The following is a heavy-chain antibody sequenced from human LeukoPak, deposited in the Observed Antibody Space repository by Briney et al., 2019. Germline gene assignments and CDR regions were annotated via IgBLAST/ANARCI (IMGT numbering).Heavy chain of an antibody. V-gene: IGHV3-30*18. CDR1: GFTFSSYE. D-gene: IGHD6-19*01. Sequence: GGSLRLSCAASGFTFSSYEMNWVRQAPGKGLEWVAVISYDGSNKYYADSVKGRFTISRDNSKNTLYLQMNSLRAEDTAVYYCAKVSGWYFFYFDYWGQGTLVTVSS. CDR2: ISYDGSNK. CDR3: AKVSGWYFFYFDY. J-gene: IGHJ4*02.